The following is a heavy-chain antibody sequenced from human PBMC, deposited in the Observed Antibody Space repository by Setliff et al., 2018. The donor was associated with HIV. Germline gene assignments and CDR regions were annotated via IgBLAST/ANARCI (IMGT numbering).Heavy chain of an antibody. D-gene: IGHD1-26*01. CDR3: ARDHMSVGAWVGATSRGLFQH. J-gene: IGHJ1*01. CDR2: INPSSTST. V-gene: IGHV1-46*01. CDR1: GYTFTTYY. Sequence: GASVKVSCKASGYTFTTYYIHWVRQAPGQGLEWMGIINPSSTSTNYAQRFQGRVTMTRDTSTSTVYMELSSLRSEDTAGYYCARDHMSVGAWVGATSRGLFQHWGQGTLVTVSS.